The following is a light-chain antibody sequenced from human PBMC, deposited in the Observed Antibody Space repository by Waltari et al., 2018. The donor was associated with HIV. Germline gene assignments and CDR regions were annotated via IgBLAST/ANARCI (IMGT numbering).Light chain of an antibody. J-gene: IGKJ2*01. CDR1: QTISTY. CDR2: GAS. Sequence: DIQLSHSPSALSASVGDIVTLTCRASQTISTYLNWFQQRPGKAPILLIHGASILQSGTPSRCSGSSSGTDFTLTISSVEPEDFATYYCRKSYNFHTFGQGTKVEIQ. V-gene: IGKV1-39*01. CDR3: RKSYNFHT.